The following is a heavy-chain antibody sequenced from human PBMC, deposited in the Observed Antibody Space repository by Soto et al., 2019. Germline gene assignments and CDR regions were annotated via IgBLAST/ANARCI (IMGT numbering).Heavy chain of an antibody. V-gene: IGHV1-69*13. J-gene: IGHJ4*02. CDR3: ARPRSSGYYYFDY. CDR2: IIPIFGTA. CDR1: GGTFSSYA. D-gene: IGHD3-22*01. Sequence: SVKVSCKASGGTFSSYATSWVRQSPGQGLEWMGGIIPIFGTANYAQKFQGRVTITADESTSTAYMELSSLRSEDTAVYYCARPRSSGYYYFDYWGQGTLVTVSS.